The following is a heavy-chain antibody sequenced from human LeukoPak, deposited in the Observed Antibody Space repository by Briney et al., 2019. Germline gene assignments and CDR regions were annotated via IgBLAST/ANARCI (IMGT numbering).Heavy chain of an antibody. V-gene: IGHV1-18*01. CDR1: GYTFTSYG. Sequence: ASVKVSRKASGYTFTSYGISWVRQAPGQGLEWMGWISAYSGNTNYAQKLQGRVTMTTDTSTSTAYMELRSLRSDDTAVYYCAMGPYTYYDILTGYYGPDAFDIWGQGTMVTVSS. CDR3: AMGPYTYYDILTGYYGPDAFDI. D-gene: IGHD3-9*01. J-gene: IGHJ3*02. CDR2: ISAYSGNT.